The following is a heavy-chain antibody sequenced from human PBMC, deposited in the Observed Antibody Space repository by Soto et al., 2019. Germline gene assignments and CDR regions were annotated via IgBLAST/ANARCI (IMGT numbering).Heavy chain of an antibody. V-gene: IGHV3-23*01. CDR1: GFTFSSYA. D-gene: IGHD2-15*01. J-gene: IGHJ4*02. Sequence: DVQLLEAGGGLVQPEGSLRLSCAASGFTFSSYAMGWVRQGPGKGLEWVGVVSIGGSTHYADYVRGRFTISRDNSKNTLSLQMNSQTAEDTDVYFCAKRRGAGGHFDYWGKGAQVTDSS. CDR3: AKRRGAGGHFDY. CDR2: VSIGGST.